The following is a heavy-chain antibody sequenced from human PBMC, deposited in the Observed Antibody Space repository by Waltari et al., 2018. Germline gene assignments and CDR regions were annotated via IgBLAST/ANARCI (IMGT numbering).Heavy chain of an antibody. Sequence: QVQLQESGPGLVKPSETLSLTCTVSGGSISSYYWSWIRQPPGKGLEWIGYIYYSGSTNYNPSLKSRVTISVDTSKNQFSLKLSSVTAADTAVYYCAREHGETTEGYMDVWGQGTTVTVSS. CDR3: AREHGETTEGYMDV. CDR2: IYYSGST. D-gene: IGHD4-17*01. CDR1: GGSISSYY. V-gene: IGHV4-59*01. J-gene: IGHJ6*02.